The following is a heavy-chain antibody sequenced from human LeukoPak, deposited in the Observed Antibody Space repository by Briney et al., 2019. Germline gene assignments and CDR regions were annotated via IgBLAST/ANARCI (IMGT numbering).Heavy chain of an antibody. J-gene: IGHJ3*02. CDR1: GYTFTSYA. CDR2: INTNTGNP. Sequence: ASVKVSCKASGYTFTSYAMNWVRRAPGQGLEWMGWINTNTGNPTYAQGFTGRFVFSLDTSVSTAYLQISSLKAEDTAVYYCARDIPRYSSSWDDAFDIWGQGTMVTVSS. D-gene: IGHD6-13*01. V-gene: IGHV7-4-1*02. CDR3: ARDIPRYSSSWDDAFDI.